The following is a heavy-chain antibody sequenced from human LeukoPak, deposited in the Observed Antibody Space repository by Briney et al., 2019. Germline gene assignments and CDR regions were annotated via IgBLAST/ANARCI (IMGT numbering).Heavy chain of an antibody. CDR1: GFTFDDYA. Sequence: PGGSLRLSCAASGFTFDDYAMHWVRQAPGKGLEWVSLISGDGGSTCYADSVKGRFTISRDNSKNSLYLQMNSLRTEDTALYYCAKDILVRTRKNDFWSGSTFPWGQGTLVTVSS. J-gene: IGHJ5*02. CDR2: ISGDGGST. V-gene: IGHV3-43*02. CDR3: AKDILVRTRKNDFWSGSTFP. D-gene: IGHD3-3*01.